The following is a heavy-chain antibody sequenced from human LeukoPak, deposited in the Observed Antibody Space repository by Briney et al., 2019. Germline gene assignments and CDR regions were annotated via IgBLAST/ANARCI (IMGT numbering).Heavy chain of an antibody. Sequence: GGSLRLSCAASGFTFSSYGMHWVRQAPGKGLEWVAFIRYDGSNKYYADSVKGRFTISRDNSKNTLYLQMNSLRAEDTAVYYCARMGSGSHQYYFDYWGQGTLVTVSS. CDR1: GFTFSSYG. CDR3: ARMGSGSHQYYFDY. D-gene: IGHD3-10*01. V-gene: IGHV3-30*02. J-gene: IGHJ4*02. CDR2: IRYDGSNK.